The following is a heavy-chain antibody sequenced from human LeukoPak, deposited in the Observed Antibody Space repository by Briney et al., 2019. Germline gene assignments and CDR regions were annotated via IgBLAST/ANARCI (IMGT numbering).Heavy chain of an antibody. Sequence: SETLSLTCAVYGGSFSSYYWSWIRQPAGKGLEWIGRIYTSGSTNYNPSLKSRVTISVDTSKNQFSLKLSSVTAADTAVYYCARGYYDILTGYYRNFIFDYWGQGTLVTVSS. CDR3: ARGYYDILTGYYRNFIFDY. J-gene: IGHJ4*02. CDR1: GGSFSSYY. V-gene: IGHV4-59*10. D-gene: IGHD3-9*01. CDR2: IYTSGST.